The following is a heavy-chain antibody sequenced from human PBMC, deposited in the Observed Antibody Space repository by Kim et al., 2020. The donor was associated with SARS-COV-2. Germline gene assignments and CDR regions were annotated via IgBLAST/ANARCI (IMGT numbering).Heavy chain of an antibody. CDR3: ASLEGYSSSWDDAFDI. J-gene: IGHJ3*02. Sequence: GGSLRLSCAASGFTFSSYSMNWVRQAPGKGLEWVSSISSSSSYIYYADSVKGRFTISRDNAKNSLYLQMNSLRAEDTAVYYCASLEGYSSSWDDAFDIWGQGTMVTVSS. V-gene: IGHV3-21*01. D-gene: IGHD6-13*01. CDR1: GFTFSSYS. CDR2: ISSSSSYI.